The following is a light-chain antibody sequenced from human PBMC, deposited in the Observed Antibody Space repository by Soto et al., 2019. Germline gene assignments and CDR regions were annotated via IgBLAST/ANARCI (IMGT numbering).Light chain of an antibody. CDR1: QSVSNNY. Sequence: EIVLTQSPNTLSLSPGERATLSCRASQSVSNNYLAWYQHKPGQAPRLLIYGASNRATGIPDRFSVSGSGTDFTLTISRLEPEDFAVYYCQQYGSSGTFGQGTKVDIK. CDR3: QQYGSSGT. V-gene: IGKV3-20*01. CDR2: GAS. J-gene: IGKJ1*01.